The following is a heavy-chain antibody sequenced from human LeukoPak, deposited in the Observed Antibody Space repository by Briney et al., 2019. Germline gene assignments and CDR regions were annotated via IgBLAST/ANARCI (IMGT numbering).Heavy chain of an antibody. CDR3: AREGPDYDYVWGSYASNYFDY. V-gene: IGHV3-11*04. CDR1: GFTFSDYY. J-gene: IGHJ4*02. CDR2: ISSSGSTI. D-gene: IGHD3-16*01. Sequence: GGSLRLSCAASGFTFSDYYMSWIRQAPGKGLEWVSYISSSGSTIYYADSVKGRFTISRDNAKNSLYLQMNSLRAEDTAVYYCAREGPDYDYVWGSYASNYFDYWGQGTLVTVSS.